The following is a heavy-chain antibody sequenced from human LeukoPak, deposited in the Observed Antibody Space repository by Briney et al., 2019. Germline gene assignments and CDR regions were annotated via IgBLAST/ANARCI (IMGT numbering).Heavy chain of an antibody. J-gene: IGHJ4*02. CDR3: ARVGGDFWSGYSDY. Sequence: GGSLRLSCAASGFTFDDYAVHWVRQAPGKGLEWVSGISWNSGSIGYADSVKGRFTISRDNAKNSLYLQMNSLRAEDTAVYYCARVGGDFWSGYSDYWGQGTLVTVSS. CDR1: GFTFDDYA. V-gene: IGHV3-9*01. D-gene: IGHD3-3*01. CDR2: ISWNSGSI.